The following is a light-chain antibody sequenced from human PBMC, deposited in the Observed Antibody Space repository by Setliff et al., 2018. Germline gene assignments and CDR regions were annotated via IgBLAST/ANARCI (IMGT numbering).Light chain of an antibody. J-gene: IGLJ1*01. CDR3: SSYADSNIFL. V-gene: IGLV2-8*01. CDR2: DVT. CDR1: SNDVWGHNY. Sequence: QSALTQPPSASGSPGQSVTISCTGTSNDVWGHNYVSWYQQHPGKAPQLIIYDVTKRPSGVPDRFSGSKSGNTAPLTVSGLQAEDEADYYCSSYADSNIFLFGTGTKVTVL.